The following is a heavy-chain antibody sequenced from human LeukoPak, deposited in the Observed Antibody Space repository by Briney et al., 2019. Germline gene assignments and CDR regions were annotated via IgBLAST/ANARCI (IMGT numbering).Heavy chain of an antibody. CDR3: AREKSLGDFWSGSSQY. V-gene: IGHV1-69*01. CDR1: GGTFISYA. D-gene: IGHD3-3*01. CDR2: IIPTFGTA. Sequence: GASVKVSCKASGGTFISYAISWVRQAPGQGLEWMGGIIPTFGTANYAQKFQGRVTITADESTSTAYMELSSLRSEDTAVYYCAREKSLGDFWSGSSQYWGQGTLITVSS. J-gene: IGHJ4*02.